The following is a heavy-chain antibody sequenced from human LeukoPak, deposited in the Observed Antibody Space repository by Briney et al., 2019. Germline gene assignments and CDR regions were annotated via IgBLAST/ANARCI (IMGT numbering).Heavy chain of an antibody. J-gene: IGHJ5*02. V-gene: IGHV4-4*07. Sequence: PSETLSLTCTVSGGSISSYYWSWIRQPAGKGLEWIGRIYTSGSTNYNPSLKSRVTMSVDTSKNQFSLKLSSVTAADTAVYYCARDIGPNYDSSGYYFNWFDPWGQGTLVTVSS. CDR2: IYTSGST. D-gene: IGHD3-22*01. CDR1: GGSISSYY. CDR3: ARDIGPNYDSSGYYFNWFDP.